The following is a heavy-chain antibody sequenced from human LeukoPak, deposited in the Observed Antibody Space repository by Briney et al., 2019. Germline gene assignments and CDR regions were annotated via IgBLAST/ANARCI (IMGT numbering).Heavy chain of an antibody. CDR3: ARVYYDSSGYYYYPQAFDY. Sequence: SETLSLTCTVSGGSISSYYWSWIRQPAGKGLEWIGRIYTSGSTNNNPSLKSRVTMSVDTSKNQFSLKLSSVTAADTAVYYCARVYYDSSGYYYYPQAFDYWGQGTLVTVSS. D-gene: IGHD3-22*01. V-gene: IGHV4-4*07. CDR2: IYTSGST. J-gene: IGHJ4*02. CDR1: GGSISSYY.